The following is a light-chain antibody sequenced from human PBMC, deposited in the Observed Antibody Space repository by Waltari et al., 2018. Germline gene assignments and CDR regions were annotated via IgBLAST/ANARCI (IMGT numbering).Light chain of an antibody. CDR2: DGA. CDR3: QQSYNWPRT. Sequence: IVLKQSPATLSLSPGDRATLSCRASQSISSYLAWYQQKPGQAPRLLICDGANRATGIPARFSGSGSKTDFTLTIASLEPEDSAVYYCQQSYNWPRTFGQGTKVEIK. J-gene: IGKJ1*01. V-gene: IGKV3-11*01. CDR1: QSISSY.